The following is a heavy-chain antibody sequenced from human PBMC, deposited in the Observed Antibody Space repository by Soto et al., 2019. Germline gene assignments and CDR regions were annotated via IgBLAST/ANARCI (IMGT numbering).Heavy chain of an antibody. D-gene: IGHD3-10*01. Sequence: GGSLRLSCAASGFTFSNAWMSWVRQAPGKGLEWVGRIKSKTDGGTTDYAAPVKGRFTISRDDSKNTLYLQMNSLKTEDTAVYYCTTAKIGSGSYRAFDIWGQGTMATVSS. CDR2: IKSKTDGGTT. CDR3: TTAKIGSGSYRAFDI. J-gene: IGHJ3*02. V-gene: IGHV3-15*01. CDR1: GFTFSNAW.